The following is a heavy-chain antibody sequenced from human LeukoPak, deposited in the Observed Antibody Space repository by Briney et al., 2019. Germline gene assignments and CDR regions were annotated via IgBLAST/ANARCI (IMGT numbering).Heavy chain of an antibody. V-gene: IGHV3-74*01. D-gene: IGHD3-3*01. CDR3: AKDTGSPADAITMEDNAFDI. CDR2: INSDGSTT. Sequence: GGSLRLSCAASGFTFSSYWMYWVRQVPGKGLVWVSRINSDGSTTSYADSVKGRFTMSRDNAKNTLYLQMNSLSAEDTAVYYCAKDTGSPADAITMEDNAFDIWGQGTMVTVSS. J-gene: IGHJ3*02. CDR1: GFTFSSYW.